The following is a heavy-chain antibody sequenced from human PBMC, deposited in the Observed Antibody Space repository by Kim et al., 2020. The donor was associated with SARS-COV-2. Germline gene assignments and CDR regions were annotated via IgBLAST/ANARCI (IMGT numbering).Heavy chain of an antibody. Sequence: SETLSLTCTVSGGSISSKYWTWIRQPPGNGLEWIGYIYYRGSTNYNPSLKSRVIMSVDTSKNQFSLKLTSVTAAATAVYYFARETEYNWFDTWGQGTLL. J-gene: IGHJ5*02. CDR1: GGSISSKY. V-gene: IGHV4-59*13. CDR2: IYYRGST. CDR3: ARETEYNWFDT.